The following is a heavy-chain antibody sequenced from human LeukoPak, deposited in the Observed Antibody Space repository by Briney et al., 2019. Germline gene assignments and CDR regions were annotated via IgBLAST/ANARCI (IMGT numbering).Heavy chain of an antibody. J-gene: IGHJ4*02. V-gene: IGHV3-21*03. CDR3: AKSGYNRFDY. CDR1: GFTFSRYS. Sequence: GGSLRLSCAASGFTFSRYSMNWVRQAPGKGLEWVSSISSSSSYIYYADSVKGRFTISRDNSKNTLYLQMISLRAEDTAVYYCAKSGYNRFDYWGQGTLVTVSS. D-gene: IGHD5-24*01. CDR2: ISSSSSYI.